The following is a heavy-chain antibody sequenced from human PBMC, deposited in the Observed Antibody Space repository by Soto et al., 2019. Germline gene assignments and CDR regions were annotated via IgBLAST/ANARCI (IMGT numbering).Heavy chain of an antibody. Sequence: QVQLQESGPGLVKPSETLSLTCTVSGGSISSYYWSWIRQPPGKGLEWIGYIYYSGSTNYNPSLKSRVTISVDTSKNQFTLNLSSVTAADTAVYYCARAMIDDPKEWYFDLWGRGTLVTVSS. CDR2: IYYSGST. V-gene: IGHV4-59*01. CDR3: ARAMIDDPKEWYFDL. CDR1: GGSISSYY. J-gene: IGHJ2*01. D-gene: IGHD3-16*01.